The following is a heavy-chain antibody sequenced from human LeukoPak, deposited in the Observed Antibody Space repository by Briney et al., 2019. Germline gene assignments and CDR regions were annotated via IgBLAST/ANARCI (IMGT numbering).Heavy chain of an antibody. D-gene: IGHD4/OR15-4a*01. CDR1: GFSFMTYS. Sequence: GGSLRLSCAASGFSFMTYSMNWVRQAPGKGLEWVSSIGSSDYIYYADSVKGRFTISRDTSKNIVSLQMNDLRAEDTAIYYCARDSANYHFAFWGQGTLVTVSS. CDR3: ARDSANYHFAF. V-gene: IGHV3-21*01. J-gene: IGHJ4*02. CDR2: IGSSDYI.